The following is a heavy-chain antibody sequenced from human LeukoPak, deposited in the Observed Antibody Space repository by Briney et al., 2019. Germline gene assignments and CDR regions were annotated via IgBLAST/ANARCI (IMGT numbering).Heavy chain of an antibody. CDR3: ARVSIVGATSWFDP. J-gene: IGHJ5*02. D-gene: IGHD1-26*01. CDR1: GYTFTSYG. Sequence: ASVEVSCKASGYTFTSYGISWVRQAPGQGLEWMGWISAYNGNTNYAQKLQGRVTMTTDTSTSTAYMELRSLRSDDTAVYYCARVSIVGATSWFDPWGQGTLVTVSS. CDR2: ISAYNGNT. V-gene: IGHV1-18*01.